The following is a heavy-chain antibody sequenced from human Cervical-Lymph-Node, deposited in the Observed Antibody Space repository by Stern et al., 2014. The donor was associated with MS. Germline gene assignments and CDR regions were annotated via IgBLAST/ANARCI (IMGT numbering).Heavy chain of an antibody. J-gene: IGHJ4*02. V-gene: IGHV1-46*01. D-gene: IGHD3-10*01. CDR2: INPSGGYT. Sequence: VQLVQSGAEVKKPGAAVKVSCKASGYTFTTYYIHWVRQAPGQGLEGMGIINPSGGYTSYAQKFKGRVTMTRDTSTSTVYMEVSSLRSEDTAVYYCAKDFGSVYSFDYWGQGTLVTVSS. CDR3: AKDFGSVYSFDY. CDR1: GYTFTTYY.